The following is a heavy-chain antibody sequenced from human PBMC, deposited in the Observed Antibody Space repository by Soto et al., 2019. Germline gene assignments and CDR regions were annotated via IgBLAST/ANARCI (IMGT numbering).Heavy chain of an antibody. Sequence: ASVKVSCKASGYTFTGYYMHWVRQAPGQGLKWMGWINPNSGGTNYAQKFQGWVTMTRDTSISTAYMDLSRLRSDDTAVYYCAIETYDFWSGYYIRRGHRGFDPWGQGTLVTVSS. V-gene: IGHV1-2*04. J-gene: IGHJ5*02. CDR3: AIETYDFWSGYYIRRGHRGFDP. D-gene: IGHD3-3*01. CDR2: INPNSGGT. CDR1: GYTFTGYY.